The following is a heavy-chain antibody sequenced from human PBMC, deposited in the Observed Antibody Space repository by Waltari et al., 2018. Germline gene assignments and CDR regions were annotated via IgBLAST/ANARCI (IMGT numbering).Heavy chain of an antibody. CDR1: GYSISSGYY. CDR3: ARLGFYFDY. J-gene: IGHJ4*02. CDR2: IYHSGST. Sequence: QVQLQESGPGLVKPSETLSLTCAVSGYSISSGYYRGWIRQPPGKGLEWIGSIYHSGSTYYNPSLKSRVTISVDTSKNQFSLKLSSVTAADTAVYYCARLGFYFDYWGQGTLVTVSS. V-gene: IGHV4-38-2*01.